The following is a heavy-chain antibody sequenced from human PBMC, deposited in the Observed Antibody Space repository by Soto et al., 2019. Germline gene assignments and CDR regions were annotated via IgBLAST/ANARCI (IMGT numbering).Heavy chain of an antibody. CDR2: INAGNGNT. CDR1: GYTFTSYA. CDR3: ARDSLANYDSSGYTFDY. Sequence: ASVKVSCKASGYTFTSYAMHWVRQAPGQRLEWMGWINAGNGNTKYSQKFQGRVTITRDTSASTAYMELSSLRSEDTAVYYCARDSLANYDSSGYTFDYWGQGTLVTVSS. V-gene: IGHV1-3*01. D-gene: IGHD3-22*01. J-gene: IGHJ4*02.